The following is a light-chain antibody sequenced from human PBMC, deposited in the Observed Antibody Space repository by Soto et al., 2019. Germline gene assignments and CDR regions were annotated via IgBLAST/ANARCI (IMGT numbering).Light chain of an antibody. CDR3: QQSDSIPYT. V-gene: IGKV1-39*01. J-gene: IGKJ2*01. Sequence: DIQMTQSPSSLSASVGDRVTISCRASQSISSYLNWYQQQPGKAPKLLIHAASSLHSGVPSRFSGSGSGTCFTLTISGLQSDDFAIYYCQQSDSIPYTFGQGTKLEIK. CDR2: AAS. CDR1: QSISSY.